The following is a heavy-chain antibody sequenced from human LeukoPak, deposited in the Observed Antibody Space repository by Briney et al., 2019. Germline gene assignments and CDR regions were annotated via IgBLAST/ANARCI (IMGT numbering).Heavy chain of an antibody. Sequence: GGSLRLSCEASGFTSISYWMSWVRQAPGKGLEWVANIKQDGSNKYYADSVKGRFTISRDNSKNTLYLQMNSLRAEDTAVYYCAKDRPPSGSDYWGQGTLVIVSS. CDR2: IKQDGSNK. CDR1: GFTSISYW. J-gene: IGHJ4*02. D-gene: IGHD1-26*01. CDR3: AKDRPPSGSDY. V-gene: IGHV3-7*01.